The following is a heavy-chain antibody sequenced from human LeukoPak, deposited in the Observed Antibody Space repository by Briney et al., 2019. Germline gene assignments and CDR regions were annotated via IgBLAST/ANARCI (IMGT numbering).Heavy chain of an antibody. CDR1: GGSISSGGYS. J-gene: IGHJ4*02. CDR3: ARSITISKPLEYYFHY. D-gene: IGHD3-9*01. V-gene: IGHV4-30-2*01. Sequence: TLSLTCAVSGGSISSGGYSWSWIRQPPGKGLEWIGYIYHSGSTYYNPSLKSRVTISVDRSKNQSSLKLSSVTAADTAVYYCARSITISKPLEYYFHYWGQGTLVTVSS. CDR2: IYHSGST.